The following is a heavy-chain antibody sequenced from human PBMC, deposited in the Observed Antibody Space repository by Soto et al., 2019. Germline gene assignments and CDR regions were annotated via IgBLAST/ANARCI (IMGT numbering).Heavy chain of an antibody. J-gene: IGHJ6*02. Sequence: SETLSLTCTVSGGSISSFYWSWIRQPAGKGLEWIGRIYTSGSTNYNPSLKSRVTMSLDTSKNQFSLKLTSVTAADTALYYCARGNCSSPNCYSFSGYYGMDVWGQGTTVTVSS. CDR2: IYTSGST. D-gene: IGHD2-2*01. CDR3: ARGNCSSPNCYSFSGYYGMDV. V-gene: IGHV4-4*07. CDR1: GGSISSFY.